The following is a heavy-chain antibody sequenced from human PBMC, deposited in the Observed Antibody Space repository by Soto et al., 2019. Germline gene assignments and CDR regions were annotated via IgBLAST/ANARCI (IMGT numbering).Heavy chain of an antibody. J-gene: IGHJ4*02. D-gene: IGHD2-15*01. CDR2: IYWDDDK. Sequence: QITLKESGPTLVKPTQTLTLTCTFSGFSLSTSGVGVGWIRQPPGKALEWLALIYWDDDKRYSPSLKSRLTITKDTSKHLVVLTMTNMDPVDTATYYCAHRHCSGGSCQLFDYWGQGTLVTVSS. CDR3: AHRHCSGGSCQLFDY. CDR1: GFSLSTSGVG. V-gene: IGHV2-5*02.